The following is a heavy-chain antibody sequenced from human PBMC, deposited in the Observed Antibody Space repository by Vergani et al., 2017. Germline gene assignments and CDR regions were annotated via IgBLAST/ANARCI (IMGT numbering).Heavy chain of an antibody. D-gene: IGHD3-10*01. CDR3: ARALDILLWFGEDFDY. CDR2: INPNSGGT. J-gene: IGHJ4*02. V-gene: IGHV1-2*02. Sequence: QVQLVQSGAEVKKPGASVKVSCKASGYTFTGYYMHWVRQAPGQGLEWMGWINPNSGGTNYAQKFQGRVTMTRDTSISKAYMELSRLRSDDTAVYYCARALDILLWFGEDFDYWGQGTLVTVSS. CDR1: GYTFTGYY.